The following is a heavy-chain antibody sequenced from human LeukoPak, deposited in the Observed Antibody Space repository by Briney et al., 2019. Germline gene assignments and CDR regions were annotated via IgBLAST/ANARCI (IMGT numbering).Heavy chain of an antibody. CDR3: ASSFIAADGGFDY. CDR1: GGSISSSSYY. V-gene: IGHV4-39*01. D-gene: IGHD6-13*01. CDR2: IYYSGST. J-gene: IGHJ4*02. Sequence: SETLSLTCTVSGGSISSSSYYWGWSRQPPGKGLEWIGSIYYSGSTYYNPSLKSRITISVDTSKNQFSLKLSSVTAADTAVYYCASSFIAADGGFDYWGQGTLVTVS.